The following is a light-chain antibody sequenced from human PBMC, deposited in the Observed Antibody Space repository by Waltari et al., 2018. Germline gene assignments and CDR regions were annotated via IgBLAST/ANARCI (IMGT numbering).Light chain of an antibody. CDR2: DVS. CDR1: QSVSEK. V-gene: IGKV3-15*01. Sequence: ETVMTQSPASLSVSPGGRATLSRRASQSVSEKLAWYQQTPGQAPRLLMYDVSSRAHGVPDRFSGRGSGTDFTLTISSLQSEDFAIYYWQQYNDWPWTFGQGTKVEIK. J-gene: IGKJ1*01. CDR3: QQYNDWPWT.